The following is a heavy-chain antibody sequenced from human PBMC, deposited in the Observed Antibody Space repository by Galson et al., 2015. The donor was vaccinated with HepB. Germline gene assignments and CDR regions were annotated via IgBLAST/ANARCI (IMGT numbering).Heavy chain of an antibody. CDR1: GYTFTTHW. D-gene: IGHD1-1*01. CDR2: IHPGDSDT. CDR3: ARQDRRHWPVIDS. Sequence: QSGAEVKKPGQSLKISCQASGYTFTTHWIAWVRHVPGIGLEWMGIIHPGDSDTRYSPSFQGQVTISVDKSMNTAYLQWSSLKASDTAVYYCARQDRRHWPVIDSWGQGTLV. V-gene: IGHV5-51*01. J-gene: IGHJ4*02.